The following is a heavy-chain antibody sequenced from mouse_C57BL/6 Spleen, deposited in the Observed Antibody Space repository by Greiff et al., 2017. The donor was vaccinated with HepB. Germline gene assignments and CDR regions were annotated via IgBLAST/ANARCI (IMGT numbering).Heavy chain of an antibody. CDR1: GFSLSTSGMG. J-gene: IGHJ1*03. CDR2: IYWDDDK. V-gene: IGHV8-12*01. Sequence: ESGPGILQSSQTLSLTCSFSGFSLSTSGMGVSWIRQPSGKGLEWLAHIYWDDDKRYNPSLKSRLTISKDTSRNQVFLKITSVDTADTATYYCARDYGSALWYFDVWGTGTTVTVSS. D-gene: IGHD1-1*01. CDR3: ARDYGSALWYFDV.